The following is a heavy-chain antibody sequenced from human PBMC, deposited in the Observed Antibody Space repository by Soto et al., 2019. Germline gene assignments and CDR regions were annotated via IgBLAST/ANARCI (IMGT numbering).Heavy chain of an antibody. CDR1: GGSISSYY. J-gene: IGHJ4*02. D-gene: IGHD6-19*01. CDR3: ARGGGSSGWYDY. V-gene: IGHV4-59*01. Sequence: QVQLQESGPGLVKPSETLSLTCTVSGGSISSYYWSWIRQPPGKGLEWIGYIYYSGSTNYNPSLKRRVTISVATSKNQFSLKLSSVTAADTAVYSCARGGGSSGWYDYWGQGTLVTVSS. CDR2: IYYSGST.